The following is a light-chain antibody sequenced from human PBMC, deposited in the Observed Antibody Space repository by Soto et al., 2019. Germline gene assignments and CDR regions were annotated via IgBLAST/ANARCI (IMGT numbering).Light chain of an antibody. CDR1: QSVSSSY. CDR3: QQYVSSPPYT. V-gene: IGKV3-20*01. J-gene: IGKJ2*01. CDR2: GAS. Sequence: EIVLTQSPGTLSLSPGERATLSCRASQSVSSSYLAWYQQKPGQAPRLLIYGASSRATGIPDRFSGSGSGTVFTLTISRLEPEDFAVYYCQQYVSSPPYTFGQGAKLEIK.